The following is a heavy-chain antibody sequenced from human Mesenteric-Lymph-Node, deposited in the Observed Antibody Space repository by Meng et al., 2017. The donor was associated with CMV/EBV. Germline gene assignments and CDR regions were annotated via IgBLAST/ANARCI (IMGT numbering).Heavy chain of an antibody. CDR1: GFTFSSYG. CDR3: APQWELPD. D-gene: IGHD1-26*01. Sequence: GGSLRLSCAASGFTFSSYGMHWVRQAPGKGLEWVSSISSSGSYIYYSDSVKGRFTISRDNAKNSLYLQMNSLRAEDTAVYYCAPQWELPDWGQGTLVTVSS. J-gene: IGHJ4*02. V-gene: IGHV3-21*01. CDR2: ISSSGSYI.